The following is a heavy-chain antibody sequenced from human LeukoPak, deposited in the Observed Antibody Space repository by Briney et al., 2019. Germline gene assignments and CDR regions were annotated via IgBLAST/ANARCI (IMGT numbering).Heavy chain of an antibody. CDR3: ARGYPLSTTAAGTYFQH. D-gene: IGHD6-13*01. CDR1: GYTFSGYY. J-gene: IGHJ1*01. V-gene: IGHV1-2*02. CDR2: INPNSGGT. Sequence: ASVKVSCKASGYTFSGYYMHWGRQGPGQGLEWMGWINPNSGGTNYAQKFQGRVTMTRDTSISTAYMELSRLRSDDTAVYYCARGYPLSTTAAGTYFQHWGQGTLVTVSS.